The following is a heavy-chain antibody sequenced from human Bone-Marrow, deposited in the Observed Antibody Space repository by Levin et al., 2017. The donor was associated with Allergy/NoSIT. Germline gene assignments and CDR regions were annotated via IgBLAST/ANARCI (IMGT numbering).Heavy chain of an antibody. CDR2: IKQDGSEK. D-gene: IGHD3-16*02. CDR1: GFTFSSYW. CDR3: AREGSVWGSYRYTDAFDI. J-gene: IGHJ3*02. V-gene: IGHV3-7*01. Sequence: GESLKISCAASGFTFSSYWMSWVRQAPGKGLEWVANIKQDGSEKYYVDSVKGRFTISRDNAKNSLYLQMNSLRAEDTAVYYCAREGSVWGSYRYTDAFDIWGQGTMVTVSS.